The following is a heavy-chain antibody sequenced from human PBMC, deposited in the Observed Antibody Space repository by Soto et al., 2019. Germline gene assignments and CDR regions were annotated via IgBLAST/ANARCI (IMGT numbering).Heavy chain of an antibody. CDR1: GGSISSGAYS. J-gene: IGHJ5*02. CDR3: ARANRPITMTYLNWVDP. CDR2: IYHSGST. D-gene: IGHD3-22*01. Sequence: SETLSLTCAVSGGSISSGAYSWSWIRQPPGKGLEWVGYIYHSGSTYYNPSLKSRVTISVDRSKNRFSLNLNSVTAADTAVYYCARANRPITMTYLNWVDPWGQVTLVTVS. V-gene: IGHV4-30-2*01.